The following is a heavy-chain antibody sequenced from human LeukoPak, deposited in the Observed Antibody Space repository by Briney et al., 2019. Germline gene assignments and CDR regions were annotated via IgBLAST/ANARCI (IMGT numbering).Heavy chain of an antibody. Sequence: PGGSLRLSCAASGFTFSSYAMSWVRQAPGKGLELVSAISGSGGSTYYADSVKGRFTISRDNSKNTLYLQMNSLRDEDTAVYYCAKDSLRSSWSSYHYYYSMDVRGKGTPVTVSS. CDR1: GFTFSSYA. CDR2: ISGSGGST. V-gene: IGHV3-23*01. CDR3: AKDSLRSSWSSYHYYYSMDV. J-gene: IGHJ6*03. D-gene: IGHD6-13*01.